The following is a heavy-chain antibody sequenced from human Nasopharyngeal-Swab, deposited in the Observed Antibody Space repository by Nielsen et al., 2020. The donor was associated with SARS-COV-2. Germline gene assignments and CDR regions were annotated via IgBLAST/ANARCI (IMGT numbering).Heavy chain of an antibody. D-gene: IGHD3-10*01. CDR2: IKQDGSEK. J-gene: IGHJ4*02. CDR1: GFTFRDYW. CDR3: ARVGGRTSPMGS. Sequence: GGSLILSCVASGFTFRDYWMSWVRQAPAKGLEWVASIKQDGSEKNYVDSVKGRFTISRDNAKNSLFLQMDSLRTEDTAFYYCARVGGRTSPMGSWGQGTLVTVSS. V-gene: IGHV3-7*01.